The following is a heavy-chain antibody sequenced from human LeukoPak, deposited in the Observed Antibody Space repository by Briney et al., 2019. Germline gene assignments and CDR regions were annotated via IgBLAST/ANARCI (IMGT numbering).Heavy chain of an antibody. CDR3: ARVAKKRGYSYGHEDY. V-gene: IGHV3-48*01. D-gene: IGHD5-18*01. CDR2: ISSSSSTI. Sequence: GRSLRLSCAASGFTFSSYGMHWVRQAPGKGLEWVSYISSSSSTIYYADSVKGRFTISRDNAKNSLYLQMNSLRAEDTAVYYCARVAKKRGYSYGHEDYWGQGTLVTVSS. CDR1: GFTFSSYG. J-gene: IGHJ4*02.